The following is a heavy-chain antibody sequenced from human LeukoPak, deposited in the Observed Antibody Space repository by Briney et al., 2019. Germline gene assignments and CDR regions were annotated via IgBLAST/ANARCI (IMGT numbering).Heavy chain of an antibody. Sequence: PGGSLRLSCAASGFTFSSYAMSWVRQAPGKGLEWVSAISGSGGSTYYADPVKGRFTISRDNSKNTLYLQMNSLRAEDTAVYYCANYEYSNYYFDYWGQGTLVTVSS. CDR2: ISGSGGST. CDR3: ANYEYSNYYFDY. V-gene: IGHV3-23*01. CDR1: GFTFSSYA. D-gene: IGHD6-6*01. J-gene: IGHJ4*02.